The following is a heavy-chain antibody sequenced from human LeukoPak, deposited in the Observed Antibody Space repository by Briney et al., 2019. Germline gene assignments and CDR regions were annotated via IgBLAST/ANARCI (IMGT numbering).Heavy chain of an antibody. CDR2: ISGSGGRT. J-gene: IGHJ3*02. D-gene: IGHD3-10*01. CDR1: GFKFSDHY. CDR3: AKDPRVWFGDDAFDI. V-gene: IGHV3-23*01. Sequence: GGSLRLSCAASGFKFSDHYIDWVRQAPGKGLEWVAAISGSGGRTYYADSVKGRFTISRDNSKNTLYLQMNSLRAEDTAVYYCAKDPRVWFGDDAFDIWGQGTMVTVSS.